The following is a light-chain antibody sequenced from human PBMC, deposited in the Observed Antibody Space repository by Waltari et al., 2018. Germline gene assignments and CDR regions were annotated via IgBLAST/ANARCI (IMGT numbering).Light chain of an antibody. CDR3: QHSDGPSP. CDR2: GVS. CDR1: QTISNH. V-gene: IGKV1-39*01. Sequence: DIQMTQSPSSLSASVRDRVTIPCRASQTISNHLNWYQHKPGQAPRLLIFGVSSLRGGVPSRFRGSGSETDFTLTISGLQPEDLATYYCQHSDGPSPFGQGTKLEIK. J-gene: IGKJ2*01.